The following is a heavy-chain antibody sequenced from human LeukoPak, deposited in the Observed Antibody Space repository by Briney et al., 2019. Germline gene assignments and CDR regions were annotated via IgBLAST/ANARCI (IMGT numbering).Heavy chain of an antibody. J-gene: IGHJ4*02. CDR3: ARQVGGSIAAAGFDY. CDR1: GYXFTNYW. D-gene: IGHD6-13*01. CDR2: IYPGDSDT. Sequence: GESLKISCNGSGYXFTNYWICWVRQMPGKGLEWMGIIYPGDSDTRYSPSFQGQVTISADKSISTAYLQWRSLKASDTAMFYCARQVGGSIAAAGFDYWGQGTLVTVSS. V-gene: IGHV5-51*01.